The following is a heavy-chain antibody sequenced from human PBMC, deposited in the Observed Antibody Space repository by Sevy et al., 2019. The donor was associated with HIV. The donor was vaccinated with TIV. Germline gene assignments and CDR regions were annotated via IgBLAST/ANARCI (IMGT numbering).Heavy chain of an antibody. V-gene: IGHV4-61*01. CDR2: IYYSGST. CDR1: GGSVSSGSYY. Sequence: SETLSLTCTVSGGSVSSGSYYWSWIRQPPGKGLEWIGYIYYSGSTNYNPSLKSRVTISVDTSKNQFSLKLSSVTAADTAVYYCARAGYSSGWYPYYYYYGMDVWGQGTTVTASS. D-gene: IGHD6-19*01. J-gene: IGHJ6*02. CDR3: ARAGYSSGWYPYYYYYGMDV.